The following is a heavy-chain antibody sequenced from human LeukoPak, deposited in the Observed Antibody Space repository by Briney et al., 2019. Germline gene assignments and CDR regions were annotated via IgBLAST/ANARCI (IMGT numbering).Heavy chain of an antibody. CDR1: RYTFTSYY. Sequence: GASVKVSCKASRYTFTSYYMHWVRQAHGQGLEWMGIINPSGGSTSYAQEFQGRVTMTRDTSTSTVYMELSSLRSEDTAVYYCARDRVGKHSLAAAGKGLDVWGQGTMVTVSS. CDR2: INPSGGST. V-gene: IGHV1-46*01. CDR3: ARDRVGKHSLAAAGKGLDV. D-gene: IGHD6-13*01. J-gene: IGHJ6*02.